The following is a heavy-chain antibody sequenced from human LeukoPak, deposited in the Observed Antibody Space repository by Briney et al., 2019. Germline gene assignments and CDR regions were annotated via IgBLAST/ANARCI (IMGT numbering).Heavy chain of an antibody. J-gene: IGHJ1*01. CDR3: ASLPTSGYFQH. Sequence: SETLSLTCTVSGGSISSSSYYWGWIRQPPGKGLEWIGSIYYSGSTYYNPSLKSRVTISVDTSKNQFSLKLSSVTAADTAVYYCASLPTSGYFQHWGQGTLVTVSS. CDR1: GGSISSSSYY. CDR2: IYYSGST. V-gene: IGHV4-39*01.